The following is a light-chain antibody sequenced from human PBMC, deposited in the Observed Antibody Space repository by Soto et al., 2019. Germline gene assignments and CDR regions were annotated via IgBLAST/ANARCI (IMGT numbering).Light chain of an antibody. CDR2: NVY. J-gene: IGLJ1*01. CDR1: SSDVGAYNF. V-gene: IGLV2-14*03. Sequence: QSAPTQPASVSGSPGQSITISCTGTSSDVGAYNFVSWHQQHPGKAPKPMIYNVYDRPSGISYRFSGSKSGNTASLTISGLQGEDEADYYCSAYTVSRTYVFGTGTKVTVL. CDR3: SAYTVSRTYV.